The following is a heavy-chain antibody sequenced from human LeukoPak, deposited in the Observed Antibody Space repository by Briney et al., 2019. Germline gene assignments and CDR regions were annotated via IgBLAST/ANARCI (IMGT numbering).Heavy chain of an antibody. CDR3: ARGHDYFYYFDY. Sequence: GGSLRLSCAASGFTFSSYGMSWVRQAPGKGLEWVSAISGSGGSTYYADSVKGRFTISRDNSKNTLYLQMNSLRAEDTAVYYCARGHDYFYYFDYWGQGTLVTVSS. D-gene: IGHD3-16*01. V-gene: IGHV3-23*01. CDR2: ISGSGGST. CDR1: GFTFSSYG. J-gene: IGHJ4*02.